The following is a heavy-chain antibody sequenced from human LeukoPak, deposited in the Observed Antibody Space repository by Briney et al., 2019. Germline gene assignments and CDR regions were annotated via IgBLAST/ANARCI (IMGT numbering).Heavy chain of an antibody. Sequence: PGGSLRLSCAASGFTFSAYWMSWVRQAPGKGLEWVSLISGDGGRTYYADSVKGRFTISRDNSKNSLYLQMNSLRTEDTALYYCVKDLHFNYLGPDYWGQGTPVTVSS. J-gene: IGHJ4*02. V-gene: IGHV3-43*02. CDR2: ISGDGGRT. D-gene: IGHD4-11*01. CDR3: VKDLHFNYLGPDY. CDR1: GFTFSAYW.